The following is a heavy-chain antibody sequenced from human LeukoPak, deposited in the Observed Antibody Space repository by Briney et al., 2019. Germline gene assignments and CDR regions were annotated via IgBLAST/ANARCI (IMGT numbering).Heavy chain of an antibody. Sequence: SVKVSCKASGGTFISYAISWVRQAPGQGLEWMGGIIPIFGTANYAQKFQGRVTITTDESTSTAYMELSSLRSEDTAVYYCAIEHLRERAFDYWGQGTLVTVSS. V-gene: IGHV1-69*05. J-gene: IGHJ4*02. CDR2: IIPIFGTA. CDR3: AIEHLRERAFDY. D-gene: IGHD3-3*02. CDR1: GGTFISYA.